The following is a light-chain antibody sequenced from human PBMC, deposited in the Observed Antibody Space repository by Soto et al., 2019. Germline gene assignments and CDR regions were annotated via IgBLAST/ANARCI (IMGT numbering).Light chain of an antibody. Sequence: DIQMTQFPSSLSASVGDRVTITCRASQGIRNDLGWYQQKPGKAPKRLIYAASSLQSEVPSRFXXSXXGXXXXXXXXXLXPXDSATFYCLHHSTYPLTFGQGTKVEIK. V-gene: IGKV1-17*01. J-gene: IGKJ1*01. CDR2: AAS. CDR1: QGIRND. CDR3: LHHSTYPLT.